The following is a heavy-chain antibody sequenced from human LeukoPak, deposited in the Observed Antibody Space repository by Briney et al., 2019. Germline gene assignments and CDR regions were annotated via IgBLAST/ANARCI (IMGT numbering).Heavy chain of an antibody. CDR2: FDPEDGET. CDR3: ATWDIVVVHNWFDP. J-gene: IGHJ5*02. V-gene: IGHV1-24*01. Sequence: EASVKVSCKVSGYTLTELSMHWVRQAPGKGLEWMGGFDPEDGETIYAQKFQGRVTMTEDTSTDTAYMELSSLRSEDTAVYYCATWDIVVVHNWFDPWGQGTLVTVSS. D-gene: IGHD2-2*01. CDR1: GYTLTELS.